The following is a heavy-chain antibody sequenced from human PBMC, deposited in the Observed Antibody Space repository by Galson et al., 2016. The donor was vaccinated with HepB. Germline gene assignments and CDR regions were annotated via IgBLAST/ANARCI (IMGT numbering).Heavy chain of an antibody. J-gene: IGHJ6*02. Sequence: SLRLSCAASGFPFSSHAMNWVRQAPGGGLEWVSVISGNGDLTKYADSVRGRFTISRDNSKDTLFLQMNSLRVEDTGVFYCARGLAAVAYYGMDVWGQGITVTVSS. V-gene: IGHV3-23*01. CDR2: ISGNGDLT. CDR3: ARGLAAVAYYGMDV. D-gene: IGHD2-21*01. CDR1: GFPFSSHA.